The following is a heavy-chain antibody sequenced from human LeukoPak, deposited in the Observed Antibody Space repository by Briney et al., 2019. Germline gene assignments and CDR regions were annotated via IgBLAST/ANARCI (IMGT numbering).Heavy chain of an antibody. CDR1: GGSISSGDYY. V-gene: IGHV4-30-4*08. CDR3: AREISSGWGEYNWFDP. D-gene: IGHD6-19*01. Sequence: SQTLSLTCTVSGGSISSGDYYWSWIRQPPGKGLEWIGEINHSGSTNYNPSLKSRVTISVDTSKNQFSLKLSSVTAADTAVYYCAREISSGWGEYNWFDPWGQGTLVTVSS. CDR2: INHSGST. J-gene: IGHJ5*02.